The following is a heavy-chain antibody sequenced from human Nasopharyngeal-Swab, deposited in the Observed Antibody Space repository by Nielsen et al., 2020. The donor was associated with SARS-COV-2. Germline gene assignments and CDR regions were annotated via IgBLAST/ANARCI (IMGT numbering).Heavy chain of an antibody. CDR2: INTNTGNP. Sequence: ASVKVSCKASGYTFTNYAMNWVRQAPGQGLEWMGWINTNTGNPMYAQGFTGRFVFSLDTSVSTAYLQISSLKAEDTAVYSCARGRNGYDTSGFDYWGQGTLATVSS. D-gene: IGHD3-22*01. J-gene: IGHJ4*02. V-gene: IGHV7-4-1*02. CDR3: ARGRNGYDTSGFDY. CDR1: GYTFTNYA.